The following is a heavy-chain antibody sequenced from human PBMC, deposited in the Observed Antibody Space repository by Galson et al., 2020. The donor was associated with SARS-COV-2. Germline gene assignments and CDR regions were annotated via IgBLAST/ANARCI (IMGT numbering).Heavy chain of an antibody. D-gene: IGHD5-18*01. V-gene: IGHV5-51*01. CDR2: IYPGDSDT. CDR1: GYSFTTYW. Sequence: GESLKISCKGSGYSFTTYWIGWVRQMPGKGLEWMGIIYPGDSDTRYSPSFQGQVTISADKSINAAYLQWSSLKASDIAMYYCARLREYTSNFDYWGQGTLVTVSS. CDR3: ARLREYTSNFDY. J-gene: IGHJ4*02.